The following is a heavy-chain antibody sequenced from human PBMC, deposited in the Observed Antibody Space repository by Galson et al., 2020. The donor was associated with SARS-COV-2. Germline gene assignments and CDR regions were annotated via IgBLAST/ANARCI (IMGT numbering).Heavy chain of an antibody. V-gene: IGHV4-34*01. CDR1: GGSFNNYY. CDR3: ARWEVAAETGKFHY. Sequence: SETLSLTCSVYGGSFNNYYWNWIRQPPGKGLEWIGEINHSGSTTYNPSLKRRVTISVDTSKNQFSLKLSSVTAADTAVYYCARWEVAAETGKFHYWGQGTLVTVSS. J-gene: IGHJ4*02. CDR2: INHSGST. D-gene: IGHD2-2*01.